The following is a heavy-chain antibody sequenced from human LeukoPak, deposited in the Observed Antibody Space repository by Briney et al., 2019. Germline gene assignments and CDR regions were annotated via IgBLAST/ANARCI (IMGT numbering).Heavy chain of an antibody. Sequence: GGSLRLSCAASGFTFSSYAMHWVRQAPGKGLEWVAVISYDGSNKYYADSVKGRFTISRDNSKNTLYLQMNSLRAEDTAVYYCARVFGSYSSPFDYWGQGTLVTVSS. CDR1: GFTFSSYA. V-gene: IGHV3-30-3*01. D-gene: IGHD6-13*01. CDR3: ARVFGSYSSPFDY. CDR2: ISYDGSNK. J-gene: IGHJ4*02.